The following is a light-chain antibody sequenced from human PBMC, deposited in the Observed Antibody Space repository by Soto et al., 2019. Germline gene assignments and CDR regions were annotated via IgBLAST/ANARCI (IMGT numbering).Light chain of an antibody. CDR2: EVT. J-gene: IGLJ2*01. V-gene: IGLV2-23*02. Sequence: QSALTQPASVSGSPGQSITISCTGTSSDVGTYDLVSWYQQHPGKAPKLMIYEVTKRPSGVSNRFSGSKSGTTASPTISGLQVEDEADYYCCSYAGTSTVLFGGGTKLTVL. CDR3: CSYAGTSTVL. CDR1: SSDVGTYDL.